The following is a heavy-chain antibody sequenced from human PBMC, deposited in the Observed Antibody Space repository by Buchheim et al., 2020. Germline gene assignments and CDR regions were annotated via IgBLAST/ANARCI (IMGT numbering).Heavy chain of an antibody. CDR3: TSQLEPRGYYYYGMDV. D-gene: IGHD1-1*01. CDR2: IKSKTDGGTT. J-gene: IGHJ6*02. V-gene: IGHV3-15*01. Sequence: VQLVESGGGLVKPGGSLRLSCAASGFTFSNAWMSWVRQAPGKGLEWVGRIKSKTDGGTTDYAAPVKGRFTISRDDSNKQLYLQMNSLKTEDTAVYYCTSQLEPRGYYYYGMDVWGQGTT. CDR1: GFTFSNAW.